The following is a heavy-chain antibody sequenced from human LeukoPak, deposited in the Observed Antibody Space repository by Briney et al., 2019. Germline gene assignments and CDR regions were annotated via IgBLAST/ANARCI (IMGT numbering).Heavy chain of an antibody. D-gene: IGHD3-3*01. CDR2: IWYDGSNK. V-gene: IGHV3-33*06. CDR1: GFTFSSYG. CDR3: AKELLIYDFWSGYYQYYFDY. Sequence: GGSLRLSCAASGFTFSSYGMHWVRQAPGKGLEWVAVIWYDGSNKYYADSVKGRFTISRDNSKNTLYLQMNSLRAEDTAVYYCAKELLIYDFWSGYYQYYFDYWGQGTLVTVSS. J-gene: IGHJ4*02.